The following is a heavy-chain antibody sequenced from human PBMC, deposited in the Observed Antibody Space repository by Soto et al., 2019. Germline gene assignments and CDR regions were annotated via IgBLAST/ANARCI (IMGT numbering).Heavy chain of an antibody. Sequence: QVQLVESGGGVVQPGRSLRLSCAAYGFTFRNYGMHWVRQAPGKGLVWVTVISYDGSHKYYADSVKGRFTISRDNSKNAVYMEMNSLREEDTAVYYCTKRRGDHSNYSWGIDFWGQGTTVTVSS. J-gene: IGHJ6*02. D-gene: IGHD4-4*01. CDR1: GFTFRNYG. CDR2: ISYDGSHK. CDR3: TKRRGDHSNYSWGIDF. V-gene: IGHV3-30*18.